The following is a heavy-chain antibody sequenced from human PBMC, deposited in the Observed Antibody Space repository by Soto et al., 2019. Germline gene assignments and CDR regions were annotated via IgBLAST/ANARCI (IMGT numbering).Heavy chain of an antibody. J-gene: IGHJ4*02. D-gene: IGHD2-2*01. CDR3: ARGPSSLTRFDY. CDR1: GFTFSSYA. V-gene: IGHV3-30-3*01. Sequence: QVQLVESGGGVVQPGRSLRLSCAASGFTFSSYAMHWVRQAPGKGLEWVAVISYDGSNKYYADSVKGRFTISRDNSKNTLYLQMNSLRAEDTAVYYCARGPSSLTRFDYWGQGTLFTVSS. CDR2: ISYDGSNK.